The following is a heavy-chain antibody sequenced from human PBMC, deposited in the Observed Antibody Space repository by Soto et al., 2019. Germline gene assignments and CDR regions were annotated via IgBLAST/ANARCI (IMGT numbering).Heavy chain of an antibody. V-gene: IGHV4-30-4*01. CDR2: VYYSGST. CDR3: VREIIDYFDSRGYHEY. Sequence: SSTXSLTCTVSGCSIIIGDYCWSWIRQPPGKVLDWIGYVYYSGSTHYNPSLKSRVTMSIDTSKNQFSLNLTSVLAADTAVYYCVREIIDYFDSRGYHEYRDQGTLVT. J-gene: IGHJ4*02. CDR1: GCSIIIGDYC. D-gene: IGHD3-22*01.